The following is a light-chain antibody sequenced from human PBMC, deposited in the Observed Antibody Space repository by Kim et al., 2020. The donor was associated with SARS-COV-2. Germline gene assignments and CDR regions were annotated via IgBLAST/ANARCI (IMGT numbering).Light chain of an antibody. CDR3: QQNYNPRRT. J-gene: IGKJ1*01. CDR1: QISSNY. V-gene: IGKV1-39*01. Sequence: ASVGDRVIITCRTKQISSNYIKWYQKTAGNAPQFLIDAASRLQSVVPTRSSSGGAATEFTLTISSQQPEDFANYYCQQNYNPRRTFGQGTKVDIK. CDR2: AAS.